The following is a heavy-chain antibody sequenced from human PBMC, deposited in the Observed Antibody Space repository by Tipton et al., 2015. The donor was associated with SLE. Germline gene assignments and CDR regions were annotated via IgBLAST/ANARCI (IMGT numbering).Heavy chain of an antibody. Sequence: TLSLTCSVSGASTKSGGYYWNWIRHYPGKGLEWIGYVYDTATTHYNPSLQSRVAISVDTSKNQVSLNLLSVTAADTALYHCARDQHMARAWGAFDYWGQGIQVTVSS. V-gene: IGHV4-31*03. CDR1: GASTKSGGYY. CDR3: ARDQHMARAWGAFDY. CDR2: VYDTATT. J-gene: IGHJ4*02. D-gene: IGHD3-10*01.